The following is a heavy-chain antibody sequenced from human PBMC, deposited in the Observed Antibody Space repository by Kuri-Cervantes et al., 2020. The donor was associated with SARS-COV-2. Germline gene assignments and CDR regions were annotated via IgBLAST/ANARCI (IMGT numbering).Heavy chain of an antibody. D-gene: IGHD3-3*01. V-gene: IGHV3-66*03. CDR3: ARERYNYDFWSGYYTGFNY. J-gene: IGHJ4*02. Sequence: LSLTCAASGFTVSSNYMSWVRQAPGKGLEWVSVIYSCGSTYYADSVKGRFTISRDNSKNTLYLQMNSLRAEDTAVYYCARERYNYDFWSGYYTGFNYWGQGTLVTVSS. CDR1: GFTVSSNY. CDR2: IYSCGST.